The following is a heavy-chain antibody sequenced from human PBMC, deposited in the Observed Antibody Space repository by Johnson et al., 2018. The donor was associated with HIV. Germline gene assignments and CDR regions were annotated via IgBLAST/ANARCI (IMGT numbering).Heavy chain of an antibody. D-gene: IGHD1-26*01. CDR1: GFTFGDYA. J-gene: IGHJ3*02. CDR2: ISSSGSIT. Sequence: VQVVESGGGLVQPGRSLRLSCTASGFTFGDYAMSWVRQAPGKGLEWVSYISSSGSITYSADSVKGRFTISRDNAKNSLYLQMNSLRAEDTAVYYCARGGSSRNPAFDIWGQGTVVTVSS. V-gene: IGHV3-48*03. CDR3: ARGGSSRNPAFDI.